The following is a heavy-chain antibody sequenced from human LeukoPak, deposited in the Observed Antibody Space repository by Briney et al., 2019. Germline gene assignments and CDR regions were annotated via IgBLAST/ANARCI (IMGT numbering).Heavy chain of an antibody. V-gene: IGHV4-39*07. CDR1: GGSISSSSYY. CDR3: ARGITMRPLDY. Sequence: PSETLSLTCTVSGGSISSSSYYWGWIRQPPGKGLEWIGSIYYSGSTYYNPSLKSRVTISVDTSKNQFSLKLSSVTAADTAVYYCARGITMRPLDYWGQGTLVTVSS. D-gene: IGHD3-22*01. J-gene: IGHJ4*02. CDR2: IYYSGST.